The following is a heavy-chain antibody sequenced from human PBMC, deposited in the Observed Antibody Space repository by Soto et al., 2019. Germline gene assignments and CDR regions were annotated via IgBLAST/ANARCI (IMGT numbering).Heavy chain of an antibody. V-gene: IGHV3-23*01. CDR1: GFTFRTYA. D-gene: IGHD6-19*01. CDR2: MSNSGDEI. J-gene: IGHJ4*02. CDR3: VKDAARTSGWYYFDH. Sequence: TGGSLRLSCAASGFTFRTYAMGWVRQAPGKGLDWVSVMSNSGDEIYYADSVKGRFTISRDNFENTLYLQMTSLRAEDTAVYYCVKDAARTSGWYYFDHWGQGALVTVSS.